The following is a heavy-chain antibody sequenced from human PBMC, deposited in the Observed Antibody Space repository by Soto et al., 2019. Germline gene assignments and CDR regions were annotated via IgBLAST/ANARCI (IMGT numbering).Heavy chain of an antibody. V-gene: IGHV1-18*04. D-gene: IGHD1-26*01. Sequence: QVHLVQSGAVVENPGASVKASCKASGYTFTNFGINWVRQAPGQGLEWMGWITPYNGNANYPQKHQDRLTITTDTSTNTAYLELRSLRSDDTAVYFCARARMFSGAHHDYWGQGTRVTVSS. CDR2: ITPYNGNA. CDR1: GYTFTNFG. CDR3: ARARMFSGAHHDY. J-gene: IGHJ4*02.